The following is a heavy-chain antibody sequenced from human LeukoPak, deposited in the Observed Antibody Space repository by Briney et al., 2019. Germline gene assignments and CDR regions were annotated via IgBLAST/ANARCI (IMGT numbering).Heavy chain of an antibody. D-gene: IGHD3-10*01. CDR3: ARQRGRALPLPFDY. CDR1: GYSFTTYW. V-gene: IGHV5-51*01. CDR2: IYPGDSDT. J-gene: IGHJ4*02. Sequence: AGESLKISCKGSGYSFTTYWIGWVRQMPGKGLEWMGLIYPGDSDTKYSPSFIGQVTISVDRSISTAYLQWSTLKASDTAIYYCARQRGRALPLPFDYWGQGTLVTVSS.